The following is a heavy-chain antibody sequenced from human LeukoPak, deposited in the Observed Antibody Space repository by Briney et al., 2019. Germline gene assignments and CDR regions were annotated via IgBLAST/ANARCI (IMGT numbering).Heavy chain of an antibody. Sequence: GGSLRLSCAASGFTFSGFAMSWIRQAPGKGLEWVSGINWNGGSTGYADSVKGRFTISRDNAKNSLYLQMNSLRAEDTALYYCARSGYYDSSGPRYYFDYWGQGTLVTVSS. V-gene: IGHV3-20*04. CDR1: GFTFSGFA. CDR3: ARSGYYDSSGPRYYFDY. J-gene: IGHJ4*02. CDR2: INWNGGST. D-gene: IGHD3-22*01.